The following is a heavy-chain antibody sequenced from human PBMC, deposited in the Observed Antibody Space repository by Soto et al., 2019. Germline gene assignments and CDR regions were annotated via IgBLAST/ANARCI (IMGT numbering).Heavy chain of an antibody. V-gene: IGHV3-21*01. CDR3: ARAPRQQGDYVDY. CDR2: ISSSSSYI. D-gene: IGHD1-1*01. CDR1: GFTFSSYS. Sequence: VQLVESGGGLVKPGGSLRLSCAASGFTFSSYSMNWVRQAPGKGLEWVSSISSSSSYIYYADSVKGRFTISRDNAKNSLYLQMNSLRAEDTAVYYCARAPRQQGDYVDYWGQGTLVTVSS. J-gene: IGHJ4*02.